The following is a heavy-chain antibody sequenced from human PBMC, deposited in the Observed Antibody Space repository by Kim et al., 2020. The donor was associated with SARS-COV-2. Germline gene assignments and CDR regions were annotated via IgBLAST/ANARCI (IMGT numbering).Heavy chain of an antibody. CDR3: ASLLDAFDI. CDR2: ISYDGSNK. CDR1: GFTFSSYA. V-gene: IGHV3-30-3*01. Sequence: GGSLRLSCAASGFTFSSYAMHWVRQAPGKGLEWVALISYDGSNKYYADSVKGRFTISRDNSKNTLYLQMNSLRAEDTAVYYCASLLDAFDIWGQGTMVTVPS. J-gene: IGHJ3*02.